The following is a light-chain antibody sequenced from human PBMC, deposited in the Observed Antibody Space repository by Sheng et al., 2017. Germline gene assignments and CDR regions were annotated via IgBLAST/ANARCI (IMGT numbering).Light chain of an antibody. CDR1: QSVNSK. CDR3: QHYDKWPLP. Sequence: DIVLTQSPGTLSRSPGEKATLLCRASQSVNSKLAWYQQKPGQAPRLLIYGSSTRATGIPARFSGSGSGTEFTLTISSLQSEDFAVYYCQHYDKWPLPFGGGTKVEIK. V-gene: IGKV3-15*01. CDR2: GSS. J-gene: IGKJ4*01.